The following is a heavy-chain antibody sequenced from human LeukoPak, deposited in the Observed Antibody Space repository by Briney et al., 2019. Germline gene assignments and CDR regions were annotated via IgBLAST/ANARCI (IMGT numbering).Heavy chain of an antibody. CDR2: ISGSGGST. CDR1: GFTFSSYA. D-gene: IGHD5-18*01. Sequence: GGSLRPSCAASGFTFSSYAMSWVRQAPGKGLEWVSAISGSGGSTYYADSVKGRFTISRDNSKNTLYLQMNSLRAEDTAVYYCAKDLKDVDTAMVDYWGQGTLVTVSS. J-gene: IGHJ4*02. V-gene: IGHV3-23*01. CDR3: AKDLKDVDTAMVDY.